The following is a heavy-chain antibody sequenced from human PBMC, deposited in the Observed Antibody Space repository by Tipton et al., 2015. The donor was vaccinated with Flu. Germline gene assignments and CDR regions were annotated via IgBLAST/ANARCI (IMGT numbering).Heavy chain of an antibody. Sequence: VQLVQSGAEVKKPGESLKISCKGSGYSFTSYWIAWARQMPGKGLEWMGIIYPGDSDARYSPSFQGQVTFSVDKSFSTAYLQWSSLKASDTAMYYCARRNSPFGAAYYFDYWGQGTLVSVSS. V-gene: IGHV5-51*01. CDR3: ARRNSPFGAAYYFDY. D-gene: IGHD6-13*01. CDR2: IYPGDSDA. CDR1: GYSFTSYW. J-gene: IGHJ4*02.